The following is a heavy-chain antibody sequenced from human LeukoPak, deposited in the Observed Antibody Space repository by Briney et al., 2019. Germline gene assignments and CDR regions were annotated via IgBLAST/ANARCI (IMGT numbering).Heavy chain of an antibody. Sequence: SQTLSLTCTVSGGSISSGGYYWSWIRQHPGKGLEWIGYIYYSGSTYYNPSLKSRVTISVDTSKNQFSLKLSSVTAADTAVYYCARANSYWYSSSWGGPNWFDPWGQGTLVTVSS. CDR2: IYYSGST. J-gene: IGHJ5*02. D-gene: IGHD6-13*01. CDR1: GGSISSGGYY. CDR3: ARANSYWYSSSWGGPNWFDP. V-gene: IGHV4-31*03.